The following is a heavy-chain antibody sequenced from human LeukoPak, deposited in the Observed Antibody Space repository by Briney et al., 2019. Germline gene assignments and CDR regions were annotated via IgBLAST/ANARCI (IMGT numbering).Heavy chain of an antibody. CDR3: APVTRLFDY. J-gene: IGHJ4*02. CDR1: GFTFRSYA. Sequence: GGSLRLSCAASGFTFRSYAIHWVRQAPGKGLEWVAVISYDGSKKDYADSVKGRFTISRDNSKNTLYLQMNSLRAEDTAVYYCAPVTRLFDYWGQGTLVTVSS. V-gene: IGHV3-30-3*01. D-gene: IGHD4-17*01. CDR2: ISYDGSKK.